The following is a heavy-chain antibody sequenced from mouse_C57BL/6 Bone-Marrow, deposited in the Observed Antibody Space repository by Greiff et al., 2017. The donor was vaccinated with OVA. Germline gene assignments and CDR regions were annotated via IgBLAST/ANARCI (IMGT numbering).Heavy chain of an antibody. D-gene: IGHD1-1*01. Sequence: EVKLVESGGGLVKPGGSLKLSCAASGFTFSDSGMHWVRQAPEKGLEWVAYISSGSSTIYYADTVKGRFTISRDNAKNTLFLQMTSLRSEDTAMYYCARRYGSRWFAYWGQGTLVTVSA. J-gene: IGHJ3*01. V-gene: IGHV5-17*01. CDR2: ISSGSSTI. CDR1: GFTFSDSG. CDR3: ARRYGSRWFAY.